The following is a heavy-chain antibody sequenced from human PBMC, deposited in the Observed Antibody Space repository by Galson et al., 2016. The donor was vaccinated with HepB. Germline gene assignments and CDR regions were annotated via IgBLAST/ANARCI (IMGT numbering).Heavy chain of an antibody. CDR3: ARDVWHGMDV. CDR1: GYTFTTNG. Sequence: SVKVSCKASGYTFTTNGISWVRQAPGQGLEWLGWISANSGNNNYKQQLQGRVTMTTDTSTSTAYMELRSLTSDDTAVYYCARDVWHGMDVWGQGTPVTVSS. CDR2: ISANSGNN. V-gene: IGHV1-18*04. J-gene: IGHJ6*02. D-gene: IGHD2-21*01.